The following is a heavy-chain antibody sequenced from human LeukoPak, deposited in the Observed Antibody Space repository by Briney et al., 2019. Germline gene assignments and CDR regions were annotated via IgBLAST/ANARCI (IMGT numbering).Heavy chain of an antibody. Sequence: ASVKVSCKASGCTFSDYSITWVRQAPGQGLEWMGWISPYNADTNYAQNFQGRVTMTTDRSTRTAYMELRNLRSDDTAVYYCARVTTVTRSPWSWGPEKIGQGVNWFDPWGQGTLITVS. CDR1: GCTFSDYS. V-gene: IGHV1-18*01. J-gene: IGHJ5*02. CDR3: ARVTTVTRSPWSWGPEKIGQGVNWFDP. CDR2: ISPYNADT. D-gene: IGHD4-17*01.